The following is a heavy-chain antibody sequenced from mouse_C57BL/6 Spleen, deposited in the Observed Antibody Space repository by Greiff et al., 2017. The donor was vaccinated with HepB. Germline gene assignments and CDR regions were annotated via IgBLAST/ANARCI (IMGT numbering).Heavy chain of an antibody. CDR3: ARYTTVVAYYFDY. D-gene: IGHD1-1*01. CDR1: GYAFSSSW. V-gene: IGHV1-82*01. Sequence: VQLQQSGPELVKPGASVKISCKASGYAFSSSWMNWVKQRPGKGLEWIGRIYPGDGDTNYNGKFKGKATLTADKSSSTAYMQLSSLTSEDSAVYCCARYTTVVAYYFDYWGQGTTLTVSS. CDR2: IYPGDGDT. J-gene: IGHJ2*01.